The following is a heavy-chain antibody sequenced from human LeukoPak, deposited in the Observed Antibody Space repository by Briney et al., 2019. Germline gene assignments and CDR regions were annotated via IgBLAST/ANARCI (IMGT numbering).Heavy chain of an antibody. CDR1: GFTFSSYS. CDR3: ARSIVGAMGSYYYMDV. Sequence: AGGSLRLSCAASGFTFSSYSMNWVRQAPGKRLEWVSSISSSSSYIYYADSVKGRFTISRDDAKNSLYLQMNSLRAEDTAVYYCARSIVGAMGSYYYMDVWGKGTTVTVSS. CDR2: ISSSSSYI. J-gene: IGHJ6*03. V-gene: IGHV3-21*01. D-gene: IGHD1-26*01.